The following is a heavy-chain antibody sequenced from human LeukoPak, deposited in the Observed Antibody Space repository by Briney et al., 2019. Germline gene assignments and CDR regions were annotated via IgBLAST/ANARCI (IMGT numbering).Heavy chain of an antibody. CDR2: MSGSGGST. J-gene: IGHJ6*03. Sequence: GGSLRLSCTASGFTFGDYAMNWVRQAPGKGLEWVSAMSGSGGSTYYADSVKGRFTISRDNSKNTLYLQMNSLRAEDTAVYYCARDAAYYYDSSGYYYMDVWGKGTTVTVSS. CDR3: ARDAAYYYDSSGYYYMDV. D-gene: IGHD3-22*01. V-gene: IGHV3-23*01. CDR1: GFTFGDYA.